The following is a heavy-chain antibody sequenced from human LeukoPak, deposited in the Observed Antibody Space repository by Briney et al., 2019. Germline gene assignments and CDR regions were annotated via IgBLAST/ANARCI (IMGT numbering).Heavy chain of an antibody. CDR1: GYTFTGYY. Sequence: SVKVSCKASGYTFTGYYMHWVRQAPGQGLEWMGWINPSSGGTNYAQKFQGRVTMTRDTSISTAYMELSRLISDDTAVYYCARHMTTANNWFDPWGQGTLVTVPS. J-gene: IGHJ5*02. V-gene: IGHV1-2*02. CDR2: INPSSGGT. CDR3: ARHMTTANNWFDP. D-gene: IGHD4-17*01.